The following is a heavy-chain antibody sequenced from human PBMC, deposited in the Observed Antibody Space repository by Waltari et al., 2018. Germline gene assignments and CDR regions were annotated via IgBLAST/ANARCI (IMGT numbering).Heavy chain of an antibody. V-gene: IGHV3-23*01. D-gene: IGHD2-15*01. CDR1: GFTFKPCA. J-gene: IGHJ4*02. CDR2: ISSTAIYT. CDR3: AKEVVGDLKYFDH. Sequence: EVQLLESGGGLVQPGGSLPLSCAASGFTFKPCAMTWVRQAPGKGLEWVAGISSTAIYTAFADSVRGRFTISRDFSKNTVYLQMNTLRAEDTAIYYCAKEVVGDLKYFDHFGQGALVTVSS.